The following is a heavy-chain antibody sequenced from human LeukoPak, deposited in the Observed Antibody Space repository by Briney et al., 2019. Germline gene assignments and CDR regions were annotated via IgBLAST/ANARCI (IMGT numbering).Heavy chain of an antibody. J-gene: IGHJ4*02. Sequence: PGESLRLSCAASGFTFSNYMMHWVRHAPGEGLVWVSRIKSDGITITYADSVKGRFTISRDNAKNTLYLQMNSLRAEDTAVYYCLRDLNWSLDQWGQGTLVTVSS. D-gene: IGHD1-20*01. CDR1: GFTFSNYM. V-gene: IGHV3-74*01. CDR3: LRDLNWSLDQ. CDR2: IKSDGITI.